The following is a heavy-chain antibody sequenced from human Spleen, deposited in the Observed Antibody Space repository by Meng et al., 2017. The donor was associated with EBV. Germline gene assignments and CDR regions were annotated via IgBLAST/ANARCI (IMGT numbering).Heavy chain of an antibody. CDR1: GFSFSSYA. Sequence: ELLLFASGGGFVTPGGSLRLSCAASGFSFSSYAMIWVRKAPGKGLEWVSGISDSGTSTYYADSVKGRFTISKDNSENTLYLQMNSLTVEDTAVYYCAKGDYGDYGLYWGQGTLVTDSS. V-gene: IGHV3-23*01. D-gene: IGHD4-17*01. CDR2: ISDSGTST. CDR3: AKGDYGDYGLY. J-gene: IGHJ4*02.